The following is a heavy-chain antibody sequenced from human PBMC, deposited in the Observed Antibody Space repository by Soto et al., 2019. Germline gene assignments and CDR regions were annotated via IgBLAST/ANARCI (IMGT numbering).Heavy chain of an antibody. Sequence: GGSLRLSCAASGFTFSSYAMHWVRQAPGKGLEWVAVISYDGSNKYYADSVKGRFTISRDNSKNTLYLQMNSLRAEGTAVYYCARVLRFLEWLSNYYYYGMDVWGQGTTVTVSS. J-gene: IGHJ6*02. D-gene: IGHD3-3*01. CDR2: ISYDGSNK. CDR1: GFTFSSYA. V-gene: IGHV3-30-3*01. CDR3: ARVLRFLEWLSNYYYYGMDV.